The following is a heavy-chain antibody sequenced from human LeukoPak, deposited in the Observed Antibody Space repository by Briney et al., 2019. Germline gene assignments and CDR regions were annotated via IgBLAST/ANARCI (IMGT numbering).Heavy chain of an antibody. CDR1: GNSLSELS. D-gene: IGHD3-3*01. Sequence: ASVTVSCKVSGNSLSELSIQWVRQAPGKGLECMGGFDPEEAKMVYAQNFQGRVTMTEDTSTQTAYMELSGLTSDDTAVYYCTTTSGDFWSGFVNWGQGTLVTVSS. CDR3: TTTSGDFWSGFVN. V-gene: IGHV1-24*01. CDR2: FDPEEAKM. J-gene: IGHJ4*02.